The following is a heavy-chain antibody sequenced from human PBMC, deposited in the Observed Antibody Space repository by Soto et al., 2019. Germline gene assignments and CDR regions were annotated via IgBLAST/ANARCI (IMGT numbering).Heavy chain of an antibody. Sequence: GSLRLSCAGSGSTFSDYAMNWVRQAPGKGLEWVSVISDNGIKTYYVDSVKGRFTISRDNSRNTLYLQMNSLRAEDTAVYYCASRRGSSGWYRWFDPWGQGTLVTVSS. CDR1: GSTFSDYA. CDR2: ISDNGIKT. D-gene: IGHD6-19*01. V-gene: IGHV3-23*01. CDR3: ASRRGSSGWYRWFDP. J-gene: IGHJ5*02.